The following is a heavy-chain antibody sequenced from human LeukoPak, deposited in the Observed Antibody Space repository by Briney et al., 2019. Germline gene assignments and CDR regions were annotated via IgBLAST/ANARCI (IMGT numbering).Heavy chain of an antibody. D-gene: IGHD3-9*01. V-gene: IGHV3-48*02. Sequence: GGSLRLSCAASGFSFSTYNMIWVRQAPGKGLECISYIAGGSSDMLYADSVKGRFTISRDNSKNTLYLQMSSLRDEDTAVYYCARVVAGVTGADYWGQGALVTVSP. CDR3: ARVVAGVTGADY. CDR2: IAGGSSDM. CDR1: GFSFSTYN. J-gene: IGHJ4*02.